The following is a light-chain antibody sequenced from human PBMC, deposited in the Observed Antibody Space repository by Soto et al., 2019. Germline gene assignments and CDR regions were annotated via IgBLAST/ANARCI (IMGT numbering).Light chain of an antibody. J-gene: IGKJ1*01. Sequence: EIVLTQSPGTLSLSPGERATLSCRASQSVSSNSLVWFQQTPGQAPRLLIYGTSSRATGIPDRFSGSGSETDFTLTISRLEPEDFAVYYCQQYSSSSWTFGQGTKVEI. CDR2: GTS. CDR1: QSVSSNS. V-gene: IGKV3-20*01. CDR3: QQYSSSSWT.